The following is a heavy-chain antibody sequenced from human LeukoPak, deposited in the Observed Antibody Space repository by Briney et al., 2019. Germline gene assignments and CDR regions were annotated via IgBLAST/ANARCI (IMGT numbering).Heavy chain of an antibody. Sequence: GASVKVSCKASGYTFTSYDINWVRQATGQGLEWMGWMNTNSGNTGYAQKFQGRVTMTRNTSISTAYMELSSLGSEDTAVYYCARGYSGSYWVNYYYYYMDVWGKGTTVTVSS. D-gene: IGHD1-26*01. CDR1: GYTFTSYD. J-gene: IGHJ6*03. V-gene: IGHV1-8*01. CDR3: ARGYSGSYWVNYYYYYMDV. CDR2: MNTNSGNT.